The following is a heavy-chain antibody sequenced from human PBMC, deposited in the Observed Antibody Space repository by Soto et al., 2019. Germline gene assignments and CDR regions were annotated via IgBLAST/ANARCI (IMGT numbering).Heavy chain of an antibody. Sequence: EVQLVESGGGLVQPGGSLRLSCAASGFTFSSYSMNWVRQAPGKGLEWVSYISGSSSTIYYADSVKGRFTISRDNAKNSLYLQMNSLRAEDTAVYYCARSLYYDFWSGYSDNHYFDYWGQGTLVTVSS. J-gene: IGHJ4*02. CDR3: ARSLYYDFWSGYSDNHYFDY. CDR2: ISGSSSTI. CDR1: GFTFSSYS. V-gene: IGHV3-48*01. D-gene: IGHD3-3*01.